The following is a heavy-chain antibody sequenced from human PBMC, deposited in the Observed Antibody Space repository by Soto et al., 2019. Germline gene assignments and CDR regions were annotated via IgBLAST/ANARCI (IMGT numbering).Heavy chain of an antibody. D-gene: IGHD6-13*01. J-gene: IGHJ5*02. Sequence: PGGSLRLSCAASGFTFSSYAMIWVRQAPGKGLEWVSAISGSGGSTYYADSVKGRFTISRDNSKNTLYLQMNSLRAEDTAVYYCAKAIGRSSSWYGPPKAYYNWFDPWGQGTLVTVSS. V-gene: IGHV3-23*01. CDR2: ISGSGGST. CDR3: AKAIGRSSSWYGPPKAYYNWFDP. CDR1: GFTFSSYA.